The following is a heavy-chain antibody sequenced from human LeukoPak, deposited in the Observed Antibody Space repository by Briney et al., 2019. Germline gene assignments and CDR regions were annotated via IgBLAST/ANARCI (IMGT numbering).Heavy chain of an antibody. Sequence: ASVKVSCKASGYTFTTYGISWVRQAPGQGLEWMGWISAYNGNTNYAQKLQGRVTMTTDTSTSTADMELRSLRSDDTAVYYCARVFHDSSGYYPYYFDYWGQGTLVTVSS. V-gene: IGHV1-18*01. CDR3: ARVFHDSSGYYPYYFDY. D-gene: IGHD3-22*01. CDR2: ISAYNGNT. J-gene: IGHJ4*02. CDR1: GYTFTTYG.